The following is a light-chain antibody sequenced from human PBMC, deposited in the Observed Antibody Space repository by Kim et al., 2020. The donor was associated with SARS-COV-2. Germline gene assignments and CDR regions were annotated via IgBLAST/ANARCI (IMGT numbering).Light chain of an antibody. V-gene: IGLV2-14*01. CDR2: DVS. CDR3: SSYAGSNTFV. J-gene: IGLJ1*01. Sequence: QSALTQPASVSGSPGQSITISCTGTSSDVGGYNYVSWYQQHPGKAPKFMIYDVSKRPSGVSNRFSGSKSANTASLTISGLQADDEADYYCSSYAGSNTFVFGTGTKVTVL. CDR1: SSDVGGYNY.